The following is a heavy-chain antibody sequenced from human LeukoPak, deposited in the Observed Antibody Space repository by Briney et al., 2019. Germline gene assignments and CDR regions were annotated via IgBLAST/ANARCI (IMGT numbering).Heavy chain of an antibody. D-gene: IGHD5-18*01. Sequence: GGSLRLSCAASGFTFSSYDMHWVRQATGKGLEWVSAIGTAGDTYYPGSVKGRFTTSRENAKNSLYLQMNSLRAGDTAVYYCARVGGYSYGPSFDYWGQGTLVTVSS. CDR2: IGTAGDT. J-gene: IGHJ4*02. CDR1: GFTFSSYD. V-gene: IGHV3-13*01. CDR3: ARVGGYSYGPSFDY.